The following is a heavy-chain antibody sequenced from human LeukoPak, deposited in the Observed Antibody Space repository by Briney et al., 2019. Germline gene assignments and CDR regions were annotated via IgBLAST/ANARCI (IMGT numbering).Heavy chain of an antibody. CDR3: ARVTVYCGGDCYPYGMDV. D-gene: IGHD2-21*02. J-gene: IGHJ6*02. CDR2: ISSNGGST. Sequence: HPGGSLRLSCAASGFTFSSYAMHWVRQAPGKGLEYVSAISSNGGSTYYANSVKGRFTISRDNSKNTLYLQMGSLRAEDMAVYYCARVTVYCGGDCYPYGMDVWGQGTTVTVSS. V-gene: IGHV3-64*01. CDR1: GFTFSSYA.